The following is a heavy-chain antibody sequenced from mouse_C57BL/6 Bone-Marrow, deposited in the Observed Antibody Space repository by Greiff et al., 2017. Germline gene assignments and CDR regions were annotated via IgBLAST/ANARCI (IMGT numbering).Heavy chain of an antibody. D-gene: IGHD1-1*01. CDR1: GYTFTSYW. Sequence: EVQLQQSGTVLARPGASVKMSCKTSGYTFTSYWMHWVKQRPGQGLEWIGAIYPGNSDSSYNQKFKVKAKLTAVTSASTTYMELRSLADADSAVCYSTKNRVYYCGTPIAYWGQGTLVTVSA. J-gene: IGHJ3*01. V-gene: IGHV1-5*01. CDR2: IYPGNSDS. CDR3: TKNRVYYCGTPIAY.